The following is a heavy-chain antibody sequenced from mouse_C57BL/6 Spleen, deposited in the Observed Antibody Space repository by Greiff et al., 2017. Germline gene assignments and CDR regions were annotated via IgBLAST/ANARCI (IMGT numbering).Heavy chain of an antibody. D-gene: IGHD3-2*02. CDR3: AREGSGYVDY. Sequence: EVQLKESGPGMVKPSQSLSLTCTVTGYSITSGYDWHWIRHFPGNKLEWMGYISYSGSTNYNPSLKSRISITHDTSKNHFFLKLNSVTTEDTATYYCAREGSGYVDYWGQGTTLTVSS. V-gene: IGHV3-1*01. CDR2: ISYSGST. J-gene: IGHJ2*01. CDR1: GYSITSGYD.